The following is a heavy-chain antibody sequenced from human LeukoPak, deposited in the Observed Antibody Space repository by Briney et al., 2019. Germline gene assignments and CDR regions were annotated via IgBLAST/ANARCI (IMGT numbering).Heavy chain of an antibody. J-gene: IGHJ6*02. CDR2: IYHSGST. CDR3: ARETRYCSGGSCYSGMDV. V-gene: IGHV4-30-2*01. Sequence: PSETLSLTCTVSGGSISSGDYYWSWIRQPPGKGLEWIGYIYHSGSTYYNPSLKSRVTISVDRSKNQFSLKLSSVTAADTAVYYCARETRYCSGGSCYSGMDVWGQGTTVTVSS. CDR1: GGSISSGDYY. D-gene: IGHD2-15*01.